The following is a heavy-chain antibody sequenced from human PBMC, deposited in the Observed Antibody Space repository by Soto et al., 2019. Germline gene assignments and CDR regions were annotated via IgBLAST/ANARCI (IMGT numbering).Heavy chain of an antibody. CDR2: ISYDGSNK. J-gene: IGHJ4*02. CDR3: ARVSVEKYGPGFGELDSY. CDR1: GFTFSSYA. Sequence: GGSLRFSCAASGFTFSSYAMHWVRQAPGKGLEWVAVISYDGSNKYYADSVKGRFTISRDNAKNSLYLQMNSLRAEDTAVYYCARVSVEKYGPGFGELDSYWGQGTLVTVSS. V-gene: IGHV3-30-3*01. D-gene: IGHD3-10*01.